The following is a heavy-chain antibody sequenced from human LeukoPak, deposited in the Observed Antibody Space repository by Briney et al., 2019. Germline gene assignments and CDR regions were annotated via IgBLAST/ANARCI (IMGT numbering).Heavy chain of an antibody. Sequence: PGGSLRLSCAASGFTVSSSYMSWVRQAPGKGLEWVSGVYSGGNTFYADSVKGRFTISRDNSKNTLYLQMDSLRAEDTAVYYCVRGSPYYSYAFDIWGQGTMVTVSS. CDR3: VRGSPYYSYAFDI. J-gene: IGHJ3*02. D-gene: IGHD3-22*01. V-gene: IGHV3-66*01. CDR1: GFTVSSSY. CDR2: VYSGGNT.